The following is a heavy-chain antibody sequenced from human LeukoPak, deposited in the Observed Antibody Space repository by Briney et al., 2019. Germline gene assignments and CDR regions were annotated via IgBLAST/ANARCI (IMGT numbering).Heavy chain of an antibody. J-gene: IGHJ4*02. D-gene: IGHD3-22*01. CDR3: ARVSGSSGYDIDY. CDR2: IYYSGST. Sequence: SETLSLTCTVSGGSISSGDYYWSWIRQPPGKGLEWIGYIYYSGSTYYNPSLKSRITISVDTSKNQFSLKLSSVTAADTAVYYCARVSGSSGYDIDYWGQGTLVTVSS. V-gene: IGHV4-30-4*01. CDR1: GGSISSGDYY.